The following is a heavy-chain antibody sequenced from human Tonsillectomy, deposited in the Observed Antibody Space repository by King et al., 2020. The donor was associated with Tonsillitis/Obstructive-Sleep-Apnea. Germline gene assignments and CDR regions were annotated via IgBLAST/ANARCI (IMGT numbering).Heavy chain of an antibody. CDR2: IALNDGDT. CDR3: TRDFWSGYLRGYYLDV. J-gene: IGHJ6*04. CDR1: GYTFTDYY. Sequence: VQLVQSGAEVKKPGASVKVSCKASGYTFTDYYMHWVRQAPGQGLEWMGRIALNDGDTDYEEKFKCRVTMTRDTSTSTAYMELSGLRSDDTAEYYCTRDFWSGYLRGYYLDVWGKGTTVTVSS. D-gene: IGHD3-3*01. V-gene: IGHV1-2*06.